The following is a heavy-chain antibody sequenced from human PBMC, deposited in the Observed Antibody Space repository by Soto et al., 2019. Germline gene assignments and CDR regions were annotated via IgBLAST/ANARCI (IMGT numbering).Heavy chain of an antibody. CDR1: GFSLSTSGVG. CDR3: AHIPNYYQYNWFDP. Sequence: QITLKESGPTLVKPTQTLTLTCTFSGFSLSTSGVGVAWIRQPPGKALECLALIYWDDDKRYSPSLKSRLTISKDTSKNQVVLTMTNMDPVHTATYYCAHIPNYYQYNWFDPWGQGTLVTVSS. J-gene: IGHJ5*02. V-gene: IGHV2-5*02. CDR2: IYWDDDK. D-gene: IGHD3-10*01.